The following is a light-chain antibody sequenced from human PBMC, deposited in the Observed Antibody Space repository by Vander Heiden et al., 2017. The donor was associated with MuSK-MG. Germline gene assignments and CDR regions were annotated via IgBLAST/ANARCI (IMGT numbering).Light chain of an antibody. V-gene: IGKV1-5*03. Sequence: DIQMTQSPPTLSASVGDRGTITCRASQSISSWLAWYQQKPGKAPKLLIYKATSLESGVPSRFSGSGSGTEFTLTISSLQPDDFATYYCQQSKSYWTFGQGTKVEIK. CDR2: KAT. CDR3: QQSKSYWT. CDR1: QSISSW. J-gene: IGKJ1*01.